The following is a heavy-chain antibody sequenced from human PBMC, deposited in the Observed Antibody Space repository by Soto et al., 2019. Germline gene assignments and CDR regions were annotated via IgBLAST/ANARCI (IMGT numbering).Heavy chain of an antibody. CDR1: GGSFSGYY. CDR3: ARVKYYDFWRGSYYYGMDV. J-gene: IGHJ6*02. Sequence: PSETLSLTCAVYGGSFSGYYWSWIRQPPGKGLEWIGEINHSGSTNYNPSLKSRVTISVDTSKNQFSLRLSSVTAADTAVYYCARVKYYDFWRGSYYYGMDVWGQGTTVTVSS. V-gene: IGHV4-34*01. D-gene: IGHD3-3*01. CDR2: INHSGST.